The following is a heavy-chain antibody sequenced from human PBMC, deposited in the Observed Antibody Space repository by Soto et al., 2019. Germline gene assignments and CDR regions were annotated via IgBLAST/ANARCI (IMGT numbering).Heavy chain of an antibody. CDR2: INSDGSRT. CDR1: GFTFSTYW. D-gene: IGHD2-15*01. V-gene: IGHV3-74*01. CDR3: ARFSMSSVVAATYVDY. Sequence: EVQLVESGGGLVQPGGSLRLSCAASGFTFSTYWMHWVRQAPGKGLVWVSRINSDGSRTNYADSVKGRFTISRDNARNTLYQQMNSLRAEDTAMYFCARFSMSSVVAATYVDYWGQGTLVTVSS. J-gene: IGHJ4*02.